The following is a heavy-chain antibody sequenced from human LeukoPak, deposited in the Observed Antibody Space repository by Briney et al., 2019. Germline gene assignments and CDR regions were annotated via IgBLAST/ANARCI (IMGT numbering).Heavy chain of an antibody. CDR1: GGSISTYY. CDR2: IYPSGST. J-gene: IGHJ6*03. V-gene: IGHV4-4*07. D-gene: IGHD4/OR15-4a*01. Sequence: PSETLSLTCTVSGGSISTYYWSWMRQPAGKGLEWIGRIYPSGSTNYNPSLKSRVTMSIDTSKNQFSLKVSSVTAADTAVYYCARDLRRRVTAIGYGPNEYYYYVDVWGKGTTVTISS. CDR3: ARDLRRRVTAIGYGPNEYYYYVDV.